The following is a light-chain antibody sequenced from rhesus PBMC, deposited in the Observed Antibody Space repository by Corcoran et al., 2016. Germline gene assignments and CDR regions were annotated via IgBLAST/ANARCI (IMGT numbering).Light chain of an antibody. CDR3: LQYSTSPYS. J-gene: IGKJ2*01. CDR2: KAS. Sequence: DIQMTQSPSSLSASVGDTVTITCRASQSISSWLDWYQQKPGKAPKHLIYKASSLQSGVPSRFSGSGSGKDFTLTISSLQPEDFATYYCLQYSTSPYSLGQGAKVEIK. CDR1: QSISSW. V-gene: IGKV1-22*01.